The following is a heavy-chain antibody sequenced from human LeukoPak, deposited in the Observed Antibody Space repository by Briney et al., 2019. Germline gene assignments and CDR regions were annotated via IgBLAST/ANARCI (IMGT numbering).Heavy chain of an antibody. V-gene: IGHV3-30*03. J-gene: IGHJ6*03. CDR1: GFTFSNYG. CDR2: ISYDGNHK. Sequence: PGGSLRLSCAASGFTFSNYGIHWVRQAPGKGLDWVAVISYDGNHKYYADSVKGRFTISRDNAVNTLYLQMNSLRAEDTAVYYCARDWGRYTSGYRDYMDVWGKGTTVTISS. D-gene: IGHD3-22*01. CDR3: ARDWGRYTSGYRDYMDV.